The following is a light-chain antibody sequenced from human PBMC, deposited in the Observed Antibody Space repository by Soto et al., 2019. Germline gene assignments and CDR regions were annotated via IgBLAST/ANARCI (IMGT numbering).Light chain of an antibody. V-gene: IGLV1-47*01. CDR3: VAWDDNLSCVL. Sequence: QSVLTQPPSASGTPGQRVTISCSGSSSNFASNSVYWYQQVPGTAPKLLIYKSNQRPSGVPDRFSGSKSGTSASLAISGRRSEDEADYCCVAWDDNLSCVLFGGGTKLTVL. J-gene: IGLJ2*01. CDR1: SSNFASNS. CDR2: KSN.